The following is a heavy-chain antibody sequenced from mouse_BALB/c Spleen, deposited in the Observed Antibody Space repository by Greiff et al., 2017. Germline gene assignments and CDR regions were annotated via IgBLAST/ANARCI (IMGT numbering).Heavy chain of an antibody. CDR2: IDPENGDT. V-gene: IGHV14-4*02. D-gene: IGHD1-3*01. CDR1: GFTIKDYY. CDR3: NAWTNKAMDY. J-gene: IGHJ4*01. Sequence: VQLQQSGAELVRPGASVKLSCTASGFTIKDYYMHWVKQRPEQGLEWIGWIDPENGDTEYAPKFQGKATMTADTSSNTAYLQLSSLTSEDTAVYYCNAWTNKAMDYWGQGTSVTVSS.